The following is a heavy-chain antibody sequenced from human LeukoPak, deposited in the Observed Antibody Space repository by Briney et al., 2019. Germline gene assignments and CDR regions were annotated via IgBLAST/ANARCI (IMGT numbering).Heavy chain of an antibody. CDR1: GGSFSSGDYY. CDR3: ARVRGYYSPAAFDI. J-gene: IGHJ3*02. V-gene: IGHV4-30-4*08. D-gene: IGHD3-22*01. Sequence: SETLSLTCTVSGGSFSSGDYYWSWIRQPPGKGLEWIGYIYYSGSTYYNPSLKSRVTISVDTSKNQFSLKLSSVTAADTAVYYCARVRGYYSPAAFDIWGQGPMVTVSS. CDR2: IYYSGST.